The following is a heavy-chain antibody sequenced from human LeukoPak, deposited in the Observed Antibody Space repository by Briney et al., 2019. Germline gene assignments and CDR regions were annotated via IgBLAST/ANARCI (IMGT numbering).Heavy chain of an antibody. Sequence: ASVKVSCKASGHTLTHYHIHWVRQAPGQGVEWMGAVYATGGVAINTQTFPVRVTMTRDTSTGTVYMELSSLRFEDTAIYYCATEAPRSYYFDYWGQGIQVTVSS. J-gene: IGHJ4*02. V-gene: IGHV1-46*01. CDR1: GHTLTHYH. CDR3: ATEAPRSYYFDY. CDR2: VYATGGVA.